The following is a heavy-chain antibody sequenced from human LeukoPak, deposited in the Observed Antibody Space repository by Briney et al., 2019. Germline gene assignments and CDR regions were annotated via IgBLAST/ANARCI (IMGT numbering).Heavy chain of an antibody. D-gene: IGHD3-9*01. J-gene: IGHJ4*02. V-gene: IGHV4-38-2*01. CDR3: ARVGGYDILTGYYPLPFDY. CDR2: IYHSGST. CDR1: GYSISSGYY. Sequence: PSETLSLTCAGSGYSISSGYYWGWIRQPPGKGLEWIGSIYHSGSTYYNPSLKSRVTISVDTSKNQFSLKLSSVTAADTAVYYCARVGGYDILTGYYPLPFDYWGQGTLVTVSS.